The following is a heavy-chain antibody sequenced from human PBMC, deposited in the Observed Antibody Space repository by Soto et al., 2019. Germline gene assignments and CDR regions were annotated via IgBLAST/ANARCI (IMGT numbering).Heavy chain of an antibody. V-gene: IGHV4-39*01. CDR1: GGSISRSSYY. Sequence: PSDTLSLTCTVSGGSISRSSYYWGWIRQPPGKGLEWIGSIYYSWSTYYNPSLKSRVTISVDTSKNQFPLKLSSVTAADTALYACSSSSSGLYYFDYWGQGTLVTVSS. D-gene: IGHD6-6*01. J-gene: IGHJ4*02. CDR3: SSSSSGLYYFDY. CDR2: IYYSWST.